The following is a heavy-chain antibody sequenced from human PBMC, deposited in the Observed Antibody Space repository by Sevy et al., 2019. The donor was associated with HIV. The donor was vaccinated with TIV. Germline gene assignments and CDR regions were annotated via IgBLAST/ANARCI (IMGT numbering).Heavy chain of an antibody. J-gene: IGHJ4*02. CDR1: GFTFSSYW. D-gene: IGHD6-13*01. Sequence: GGYLRLSCAASGFTFSSYWMTWVRQAPGKGLEWVANIKQDGSKKYYVDSVKDRFTISRDNAKNSVYLQMNSLRAEDTAVYYCAREIAAAGSYWGQGTLVTVSS. CDR2: IKQDGSKK. CDR3: AREIAAAGSY. V-gene: IGHV3-7*01.